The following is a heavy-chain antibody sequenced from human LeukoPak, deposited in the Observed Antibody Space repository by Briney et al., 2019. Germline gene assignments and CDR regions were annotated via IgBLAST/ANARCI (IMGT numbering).Heavy chain of an antibody. D-gene: IGHD1-14*01. CDR3: ARLVYREGRTAAANYYYMDV. CDR1: GGSFSGYY. CDR2: INHSGST. Sequence: SETLSLTCAVYGGSFSGYYWSWIRQPPGKGLEWSGEINHSGSTNYNPSLKSRVTISVDTSKNQFSLTLSSVTAADTAVYYCARLVYREGRTAAANYYYMDVWGKGTTVTISS. J-gene: IGHJ6*03. V-gene: IGHV4-34*01.